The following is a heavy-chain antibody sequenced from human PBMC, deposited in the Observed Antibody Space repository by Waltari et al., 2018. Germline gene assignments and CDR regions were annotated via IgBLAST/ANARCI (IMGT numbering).Heavy chain of an antibody. J-gene: IGHJ4*02. CDR2: ICPIHGLA. D-gene: IGHD6-13*01. CDR3: ARPGAAAGDDY. V-gene: IGHV1-69*02. CDR1: GGIFSSYP. Sequence: QVQLVQSGAAVKKPGSSVKVSCKASGGIFSSYPISWVRQAPGHGLEWMGRICPIHGLANYAQKCHGRVTITADKSTSTAYMELSSLRAEDTAVYYCARPGAAAGDDYWGQGTLVTVSS.